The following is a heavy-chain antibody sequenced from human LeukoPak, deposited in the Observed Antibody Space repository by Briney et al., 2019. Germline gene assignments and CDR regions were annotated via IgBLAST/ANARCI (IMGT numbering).Heavy chain of an antibody. Sequence: GRSLRLSCAASGFTFSSYAMHWVRQAPGKGLEWVAVISYDGSNKYYADSVKGRFTISRDNSKNTLYLQMNSLRAEDTAVYYCARAGIVVVVAAHLDYWGQGTLVTVSS. CDR3: ARAGIVVVVAAHLDY. CDR2: ISYDGSNK. V-gene: IGHV3-30-3*01. J-gene: IGHJ4*02. CDR1: GFTFSSYA. D-gene: IGHD2-15*01.